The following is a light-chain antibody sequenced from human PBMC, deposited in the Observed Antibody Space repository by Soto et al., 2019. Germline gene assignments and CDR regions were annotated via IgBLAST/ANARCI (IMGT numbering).Light chain of an antibody. CDR2: KAS. V-gene: IGKV1-5*03. CDR1: QSISSW. J-gene: IGKJ2*01. CDR3: QQYNSYSYT. Sequence: DIQMTQSPSTLSASVGDRVTITGRASQSISSWLAWYQQKPGKAPKLLIYKASSLESGVPSRFSGSGSGTEFTLTISSLQPDDVATYYCQQYNSYSYTFGQGTKLEIK.